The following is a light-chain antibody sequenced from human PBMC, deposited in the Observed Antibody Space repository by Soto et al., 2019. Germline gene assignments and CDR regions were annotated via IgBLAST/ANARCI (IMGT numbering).Light chain of an antibody. Sequence: QSALTQPASVSGSPGQSITISCTGTSSDVGGYNYVSWYQQHPGKVPKLIIYEVDNRPSGVSYRFSGSKSGNTASLTISGLQAEDEADYYCGTWDKSLSAGVFGGGTKLTVL. CDR1: SSDVGGYNY. J-gene: IGLJ3*02. V-gene: IGLV2-14*01. CDR3: GTWDKSLSAGV. CDR2: EVD.